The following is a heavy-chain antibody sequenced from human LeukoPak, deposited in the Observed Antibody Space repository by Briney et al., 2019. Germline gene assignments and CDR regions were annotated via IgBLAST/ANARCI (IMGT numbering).Heavy chain of an antibody. CDR3: ARAGDYRYGMDV. CDR2: INSDGSSI. V-gene: IGHV3-74*01. J-gene: IGHJ6*02. D-gene: IGHD4-17*01. Sequence: PGGSLRLSCAASGFTFSSYWMHWVRQPPGKGLVWVSRINSDGSSISYADSVKGRFTISRDNAKNTLYLQMNSLRAEDTAVYYCARAGDYRYGMDVWGQGTTVTVSS. CDR1: GFTFSSYW.